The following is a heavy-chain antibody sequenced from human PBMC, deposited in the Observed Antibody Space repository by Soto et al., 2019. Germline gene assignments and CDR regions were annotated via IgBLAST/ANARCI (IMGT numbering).Heavy chain of an antibody. CDR3: ARDPLGWNYVHHTPRSSKR. D-gene: IGHD1-7*01. V-gene: IGHV3-48*01. J-gene: IGHJ4*02. CDR1: GFTFSSYS. CDR2: ISSSSSTI. Sequence: GGSLRLSCAASGFTFSSYSMNWVRQAPGKGLEWVSYISSSSSTIYYADSVKGRFTISRDNAKNSLYLQMNSLRAEDTAVYYCARDPLGWNYVHHTPRSSKRRGQGTLVTVSS.